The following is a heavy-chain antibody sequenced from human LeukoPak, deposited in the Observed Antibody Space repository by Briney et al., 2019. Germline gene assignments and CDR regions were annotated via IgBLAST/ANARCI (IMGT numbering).Heavy chain of an antibody. Sequence: SETLSLTCTVSGGSISSYYWSWIRQPPGKGLEWIGYIYYSGSTNYNPSLKSRVTISVDTSKNQFSLKLSSVTAADTAVYYCARGGLLWFGETHWYFDLWGRGTLVTVSS. CDR2: IYYSGST. J-gene: IGHJ2*01. V-gene: IGHV4-59*01. CDR1: GGSISSYY. D-gene: IGHD3-10*01. CDR3: ARGGLLWFGETHWYFDL.